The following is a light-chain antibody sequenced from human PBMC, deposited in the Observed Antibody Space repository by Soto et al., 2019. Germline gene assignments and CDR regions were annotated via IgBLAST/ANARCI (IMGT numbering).Light chain of an antibody. J-gene: IGLJ1*01. V-gene: IGLV2-14*01. Sequence: QSALTQPASVSGSPGQSITISCTGTSSDVGGYNYVSWYQQHPGKAPKLMIYDVSNRPSGVSNRFSGSKSGNTASLTISGLQAKDEADYYCSSYTSSSTLYVFGTGIKLTVL. CDR1: SSDVGGYNY. CDR3: SSYTSSSTLYV. CDR2: DVS.